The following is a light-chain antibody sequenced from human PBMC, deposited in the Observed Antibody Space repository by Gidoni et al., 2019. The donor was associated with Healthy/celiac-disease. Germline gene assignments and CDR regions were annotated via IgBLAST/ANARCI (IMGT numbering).Light chain of an antibody. J-gene: IGKJ2*01. CDR3: QQYNNWLRT. CDR1: QRVSSN. CDR2: GAS. V-gene: IGKV3-15*01. Sequence: EIVMTQSPATLSVSPGERATLPCRASQRVSSNLAWYQQKPGQAPRLLIYGASTRATGIPARFSGSGSGTEFTLTISSLQSEDFAGYYCQQYNNWLRTFGQGTKLEIK.